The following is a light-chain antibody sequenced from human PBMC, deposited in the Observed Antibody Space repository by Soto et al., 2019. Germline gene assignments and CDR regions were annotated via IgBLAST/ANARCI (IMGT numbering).Light chain of an antibody. CDR2: AAA. Sequence: DIQMTQSPSSLSASVGDRVNITCRASQSISGYLNWYQQKEGRAPNLLIYAAATLQNGVPSRFSGTGSGTDFTLTISSLQPEAVATYQGQQSSSFPWTFGQGTRVEMK. V-gene: IGKV1-39*01. J-gene: IGKJ1*01. CDR1: QSISGY. CDR3: QQSSSFPWT.